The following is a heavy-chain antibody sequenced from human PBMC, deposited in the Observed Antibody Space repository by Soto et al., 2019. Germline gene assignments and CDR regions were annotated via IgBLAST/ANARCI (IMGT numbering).Heavy chain of an antibody. CDR2: IYSGGDT. J-gene: IGHJ4*02. CDR1: GFTVSSNY. Sequence: GGSLRLSCAASGFTVSSNYMSWVRQAPGKGLEWVALIYSGGDTEYADSVKGRFTISRDNSKKAVYLQMDSLRAEDTAVYYCARDPDYYDTPSAFDYWGQGTLVTVSS. V-gene: IGHV3-66*01. D-gene: IGHD3-22*01. CDR3: ARDPDYYDTPSAFDY.